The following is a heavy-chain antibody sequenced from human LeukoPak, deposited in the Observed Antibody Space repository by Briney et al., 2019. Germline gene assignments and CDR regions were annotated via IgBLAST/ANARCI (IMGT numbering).Heavy chain of an antibody. V-gene: IGHV4-31*03. D-gene: IGHD3-10*02. CDR1: GGSLSSGGYY. Sequence: SETLSLTCTVSGGSLSSGGYYWSWVRQHPGTGLEWLGYIYYSGSTYYNPSLKSRVTISVDTSNNQISLKLSSVTAADTAVYYCARNVALPVYYYYGMDVWGKGTTVTVSS. J-gene: IGHJ6*04. CDR3: ARNVALPVYYYYGMDV. CDR2: IYYSGST.